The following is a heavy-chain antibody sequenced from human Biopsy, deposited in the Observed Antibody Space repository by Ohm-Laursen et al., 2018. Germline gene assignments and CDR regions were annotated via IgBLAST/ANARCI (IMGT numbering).Heavy chain of an antibody. V-gene: IGHV3-11*01. CDR1: GFSFSDYH. CDR3: ARDTRWSPYSMDV. Sequence: SLRLSCAASGFSFSDYHMRWIRQAPGRGLEWVSYISGGGTIYYGDSMKGRVTNSRDNAKNSLYLQMHSLRAEDTAVYYCARDTRWSPYSMDVWGQGTTVTVSS. CDR2: ISGGGTI. D-gene: IGHD4-23*01. J-gene: IGHJ6*02.